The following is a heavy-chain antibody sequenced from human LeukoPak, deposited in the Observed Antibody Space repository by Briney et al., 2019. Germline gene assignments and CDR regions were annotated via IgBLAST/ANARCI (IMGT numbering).Heavy chain of an antibody. CDR3: ARGGVLSVTTVLDY. D-gene: IGHD4-17*01. V-gene: IGHV1-69*06. CDR2: IIPIFGTA. CDR1: GYTFTGYY. Sequence: SVKVSCKASGYTFTGYYMHWVRQAPGQGLEWMGGIIPIFGTANYAQKFQGRVTITADKSTSTAYMELSSLRSEDTAVYYCARGGVLSVTTVLDYWGQGTLVTVSS. J-gene: IGHJ4*02.